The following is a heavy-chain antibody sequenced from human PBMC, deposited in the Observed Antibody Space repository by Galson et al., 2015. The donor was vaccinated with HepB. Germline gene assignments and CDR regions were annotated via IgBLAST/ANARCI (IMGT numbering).Heavy chain of an antibody. J-gene: IGHJ4*02. CDR3: AKLSEYQLLSSYDY. D-gene: IGHD2-2*01. Sequence: SLRLSCAASGFTFSSYAMSWVRQAPGKGLEWVSAISGSGGSTYYADSVKGRFTISRDNSKNTLYLQMNSLRAEDTAVYYCAKLSEYQLLSSYDYWGQGTLVTVSS. CDR1: GFTFSSYA. CDR2: ISGSGGST. V-gene: IGHV3-23*01.